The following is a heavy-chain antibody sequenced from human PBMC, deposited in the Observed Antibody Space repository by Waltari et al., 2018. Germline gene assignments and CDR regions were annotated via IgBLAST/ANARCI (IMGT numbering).Heavy chain of an antibody. V-gene: IGHV3-30*02. CDR2: IRYDGSNK. J-gene: IGHJ3*02. Sequence: QVQLVESGGGVVQPGGSLRLSCAASGFTFSSYGMHWVRQAQGKGLEGVAFIRYDGSNKYYAESVKGRFTISRDNSKNTLYLQMNSLRAEDTAVYYCAKDRGDAVDIWGQGTMVTVSS. CDR3: AKDRGDAVDI. D-gene: IGHD3-10*01. CDR1: GFTFSSYG.